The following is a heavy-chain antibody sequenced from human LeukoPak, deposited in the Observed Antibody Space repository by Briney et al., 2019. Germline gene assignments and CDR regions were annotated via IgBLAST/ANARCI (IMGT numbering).Heavy chain of an antibody. CDR3: ARVFTYFDFWSGYDKYNWFDP. V-gene: IGHV4-4*07. CDR2: IYTSGST. J-gene: IGHJ5*02. D-gene: IGHD3-3*01. Sequence: PSETLSLTCTVSGGSISSYYWSWIRQPAGKGLGWIGRIYTSGSTNYNPSLKSRVTMSVDTSKNQFSLKLSSVTAADTAVYYCARVFTYFDFWSGYDKYNWFDPWGQGTLVTVSS. CDR1: GGSISSYY.